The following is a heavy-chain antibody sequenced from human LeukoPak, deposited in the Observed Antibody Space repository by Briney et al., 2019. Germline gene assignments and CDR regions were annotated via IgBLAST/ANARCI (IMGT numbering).Heavy chain of an antibody. J-gene: IGHJ5*02. D-gene: IGHD2-15*01. CDR3: ARVVEVVVAASLGRWFDP. CDR1: GYTFTSYD. Sequence: ASVKVSCKASGYTFTSYDINWVRQATGQGLEWMGWMNPNSGNTGYAQKFQGRVTITRNTSISTAYMELSSLRSEDTAVYYCARVVEVVVAASLGRWFDPWGQGTLVTVSS. CDR2: MNPNSGNT. V-gene: IGHV1-8*03.